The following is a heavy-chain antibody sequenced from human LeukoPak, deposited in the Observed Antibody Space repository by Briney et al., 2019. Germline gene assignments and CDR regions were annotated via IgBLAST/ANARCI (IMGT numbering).Heavy chain of an antibody. D-gene: IGHD2-2*01. CDR2: LDPEDGET. CDR1: GYTLTELS. J-gene: IGHJ4*02. CDR3: ATVERYCSSTSCSD. Sequence: ASVKVSCKVSGYTLTELSMHWVRQAPGKGLEWMGGLDPEDGETIYAQKFQGRVTMTEDTSTGTAYMELSSLRSEDTAVYYCATVERYCSSTSCSDWGQGTLVTVSS. V-gene: IGHV1-24*01.